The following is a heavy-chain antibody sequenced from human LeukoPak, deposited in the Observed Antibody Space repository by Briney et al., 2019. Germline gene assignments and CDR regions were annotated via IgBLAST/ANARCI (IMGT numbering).Heavy chain of an antibody. CDR3: ARRRRDYYGMDV. D-gene: IGHD5-24*01. V-gene: IGHV4-59*08. Sequence: SETLSLTCTVSGGSISSYYWSWTRQPPGKGLEWIGYIYYSGSTNYNPSLKSRVTISVDTSKNQFSLKLSSVTAADTAVYYCARRRRDYYGMDVWGQGTTVTVSS. CDR2: IYYSGST. CDR1: GGSISSYY. J-gene: IGHJ6*02.